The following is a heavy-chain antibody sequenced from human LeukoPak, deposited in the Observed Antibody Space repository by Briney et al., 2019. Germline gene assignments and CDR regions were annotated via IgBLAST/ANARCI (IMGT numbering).Heavy chain of an antibody. D-gene: IGHD2-15*01. Sequence: PSETLSLTCAVYGGSFSGHYWSWIRQPPGKGLEWIGEIIHCGVTNYNPSLKSRVTISVDTSENQFSLKLTSVTAADTAVYYCARAFYCSGASCSSAHFYYYMDVWGKGTTVTVSS. CDR2: IIHCGVT. J-gene: IGHJ6*03. V-gene: IGHV4-34*12. CDR1: GGSFSGHY. CDR3: ARAFYCSGASCSSAHFYYYMDV.